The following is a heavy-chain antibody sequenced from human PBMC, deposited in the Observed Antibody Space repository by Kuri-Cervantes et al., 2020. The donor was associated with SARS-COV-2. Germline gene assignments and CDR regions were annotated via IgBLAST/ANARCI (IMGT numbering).Heavy chain of an antibody. D-gene: IGHD1-1*01. J-gene: IGHJ3*01. CDR2: ISAYNGNT. Sequence: ASVKVSCKASGYTFTSYGISWVRQAPGQGLEWMGWISAYNGNTNYAQKLQGRVTMTTDTSINTAYMEVSSLSFEDTAIYYCARDSGGWNPDGLDLWGQGTLVTVSS. CDR1: GYTFTSYG. V-gene: IGHV1-18*01. CDR3: ARDSGGWNPDGLDL.